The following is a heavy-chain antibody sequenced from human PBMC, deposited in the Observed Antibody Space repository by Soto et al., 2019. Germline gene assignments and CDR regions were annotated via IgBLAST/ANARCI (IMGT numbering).Heavy chain of an antibody. CDR3: ARDPGYSSGWKDYFDY. D-gene: IGHD6-19*01. J-gene: IGHJ4*02. V-gene: IGHV1-46*04. CDR1: GYTFTSYY. Sequence: QVQLVQSGAEVKKPGASVKVSCKASGYTFTSYYMHWVRQAPGQGLEWMGIINPSGGSTSYAQKLQGRVTMTRDTSTSTVYMELSSLRSEDTAVYYCARDPGYSSGWKDYFDYWGQGTLVTVSS. CDR2: INPSGGST.